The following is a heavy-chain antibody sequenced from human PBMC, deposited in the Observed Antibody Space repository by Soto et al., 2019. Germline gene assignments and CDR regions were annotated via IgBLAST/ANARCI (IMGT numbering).Heavy chain of an antibody. CDR3: ARERDGHNPNWFDL. D-gene: IGHD2-8*01. CDR1: GFTVSSNY. V-gene: IGHV3-53*05. CDR2: IYSGGST. Sequence: EVQVVETGGGLTQPGGSLRLSCAVSGFTVSSNYMSWVRQPPGKGPEWVSDIYSGGSTYYADSVKGRFTISRDNSKNTLYLQMNSLRAEDTSVYYCARERDGHNPNWFDLWGQGTLVTVSS. J-gene: IGHJ5*02.